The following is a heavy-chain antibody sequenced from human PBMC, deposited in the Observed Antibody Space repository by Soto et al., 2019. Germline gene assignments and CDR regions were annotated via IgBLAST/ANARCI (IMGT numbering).Heavy chain of an antibody. V-gene: IGHV1-69*02. Sequence: QVQLVPSGAEVKKPGASVKVSCKASGGTFSSYTISWVRQAPGQGLEWMGRFIAILGIANYAQKFQGRVTITAHKSTHTAYMELSSLRSEDTAVYYCPRAERGSYPNWGQGTLVTVS. CDR1: GGTFSSYT. D-gene: IGHD1-26*01. J-gene: IGHJ4*02. CDR3: PRAERGSYPN. CDR2: FIAILGIA.